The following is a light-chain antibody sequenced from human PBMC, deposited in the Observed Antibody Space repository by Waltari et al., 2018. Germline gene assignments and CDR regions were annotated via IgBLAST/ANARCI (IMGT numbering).Light chain of an antibody. Sequence: QSVLTQPPSVSGAPGQRVTISCTGSSSNIGAGYDVHWYQQLPGTAPKLLIYGNSNRPSGVPDRFSGSKSGTSASLALTGLQAEDEADYYCQSYDSSLSAVLFGGGTKLTVL. CDR3: QSYDSSLSAVL. J-gene: IGLJ2*01. CDR1: SSNIGAGYD. CDR2: GNS. V-gene: IGLV1-40*01.